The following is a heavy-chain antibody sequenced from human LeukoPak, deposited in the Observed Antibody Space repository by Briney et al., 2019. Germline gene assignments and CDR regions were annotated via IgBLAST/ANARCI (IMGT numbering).Heavy chain of an antibody. CDR1: EFTFSSYS. CDR2: ISSSSSTI. CDR3: ARELRSYYYDSGGYNPY. Sequence: GGSLRLSCAASEFTFSSYSMNWVRQAPGKGLEWVSYISSSSSTIYYADSVKGRFTISRDNAKNSLYLQMNSLRAEDTAVYYCARELRSYYYDSGGYNPYWGQGTLVTVSS. J-gene: IGHJ4*02. D-gene: IGHD3-22*01. V-gene: IGHV3-48*04.